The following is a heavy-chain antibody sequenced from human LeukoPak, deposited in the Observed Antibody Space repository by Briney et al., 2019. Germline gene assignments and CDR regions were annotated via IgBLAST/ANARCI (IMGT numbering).Heavy chain of an antibody. D-gene: IGHD3-3*01. J-gene: IGHJ5*02. CDR1: GYIFSGYY. CDR2: INPKSGGT. Sequence: ASVTVSCKASGYIFSGYYMHWVRQAPGQGLEWMGWINPKSGGTNYAQQFQGRVTMTRDTSISTAYMELSRLRSDDTAVYYCGRSTTIFGVLIPSGWFDPWGQGTLVTVSS. V-gene: IGHV1-2*02. CDR3: GRSTTIFGVLIPSGWFDP.